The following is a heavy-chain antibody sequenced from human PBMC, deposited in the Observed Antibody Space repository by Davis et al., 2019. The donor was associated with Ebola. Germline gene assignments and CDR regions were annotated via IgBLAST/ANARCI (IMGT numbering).Heavy chain of an antibody. D-gene: IGHD2-21*02. CDR2: IKQDGSDK. CDR3: ARGRLEVGTTVIDGGLNV. J-gene: IGHJ6*02. V-gene: IGHV3-7*01. Sequence: GGSLRLSCAASGFTFSSYWMSWVRQAPGKGLEWVANIKQDGSDKYYADSVKGRFTISRDNSKNTLYLQMNSLRAEDTALYYCARGRLEVGTTVIDGGLNVWGQGTTVTVSS. CDR1: GFTFSSYW.